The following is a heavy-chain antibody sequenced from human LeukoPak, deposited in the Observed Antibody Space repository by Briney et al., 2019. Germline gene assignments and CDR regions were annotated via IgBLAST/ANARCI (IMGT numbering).Heavy chain of an antibody. CDR2: ISAYNGNT. V-gene: IGHV1-18*01. J-gene: IGHJ6*03. Sequence: AASVKVSCKASGYTFTSYGISWVRQAPGQGLEWMGWISAYNGNTNYAQKLQGRVTMTTDTSTSTAYMELRSLRSDDTAVYYCARSPQWSSGGIINYYMDVWGKGTTVTISS. CDR1: GYTFTSYG. D-gene: IGHD6-19*01. CDR3: ARSPQWSSGGIINYYMDV.